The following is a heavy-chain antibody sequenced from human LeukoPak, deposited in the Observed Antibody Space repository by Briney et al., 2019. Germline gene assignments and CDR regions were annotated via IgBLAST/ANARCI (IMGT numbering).Heavy chain of an antibody. CDR2: ISGSGGST. D-gene: IGHD6-13*01. V-gene: IGHV3-23*01. J-gene: IGHJ4*02. Sequence: PGGSLRLSCAASGFTFSSYAMSWVRQAPGKGLEWVSAISGSGGSTYYADSVKGRFTISRDNSKNTLYLQMNSLRAEDTAVYYCAKDPQSIAAAGFNFDYWGQGTLVTVSS. CDR3: AKDPQSIAAAGFNFDY. CDR1: GFTFSSYA.